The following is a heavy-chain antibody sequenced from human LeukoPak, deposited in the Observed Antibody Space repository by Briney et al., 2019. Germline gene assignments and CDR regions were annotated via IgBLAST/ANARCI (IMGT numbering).Heavy chain of an antibody. J-gene: IGHJ4*02. CDR2: ISYDGSNK. CDR3: AKASAMVTIPDY. D-gene: IGHD5-18*01. Sequence: PGGSLRLSCAASGFTFSSYGMHWVRQAPGKGLEWVAVISYDGSNKYYADSVKGRFTISRDNSKNTLYLQMNSLRAEDTAVYYCAKASAMVTIPDYWGQGTLVTVSS. CDR1: GFTFSSYG. V-gene: IGHV3-30*18.